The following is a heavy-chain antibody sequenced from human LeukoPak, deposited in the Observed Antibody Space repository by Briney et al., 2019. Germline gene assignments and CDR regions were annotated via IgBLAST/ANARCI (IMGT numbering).Heavy chain of an antibody. V-gene: IGHV3-21*04. CDR3: AMRAHGFY. D-gene: IGHD3-10*01. J-gene: IGHJ4*02. CDR2: ISTSSSYI. Sequence: GGSLRLSCEASGFTFSGFGMNWVRQAPGRGLEWVSSISTSSSYIYYADAVKGRFTISRVNAKNSLYLQMNSLRAEDTAVYYCAMRAHGFYWGQGTLVTVSS. CDR1: GFTFSGFG.